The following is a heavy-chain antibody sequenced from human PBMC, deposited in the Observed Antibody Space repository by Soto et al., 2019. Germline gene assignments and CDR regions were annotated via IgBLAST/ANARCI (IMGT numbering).Heavy chain of an antibody. J-gene: IGHJ4*02. CDR3: ASVASRWYPYFFDS. Sequence: QAQVVQSGAEVRKPGSSVKLSCKASEGTFNSYAIAWVRQAPGQGLEWMGGIIPYYNTLNYAQKFQDRVTITADDSTNTAYMELSSLRSDDTAVYFCASVASRWYPYFFDSWAQRTLVTVSS. CDR1: EGTFNSYA. D-gene: IGHD6-13*01. V-gene: IGHV1-69*01. CDR2: IIPYYNTL.